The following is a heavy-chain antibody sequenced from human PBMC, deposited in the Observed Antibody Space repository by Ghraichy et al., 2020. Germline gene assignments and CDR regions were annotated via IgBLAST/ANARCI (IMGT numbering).Heavy chain of an antibody. CDR2: IRHDGSSK. J-gene: IGHJ2*01. CDR3: AKDRSPAALGTYFDL. V-gene: IGHV3-30*02. D-gene: IGHD1-14*01. CDR1: GFSFSNYG. Sequence: WGSLRLSCAVSGFSFSNYGMHWVRQAPGKGLEWVAFIRHDGSSKYYVDSVKGRFTISRDNSKNTVYLQMNSLRVEDTAVFYCAKDRSPAALGTYFDLWGRGTMVTVSS.